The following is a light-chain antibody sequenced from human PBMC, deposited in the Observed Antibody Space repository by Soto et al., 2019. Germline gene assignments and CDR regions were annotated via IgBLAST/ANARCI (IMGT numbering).Light chain of an antibody. J-gene: IGKJ1*01. CDR2: GTS. Sequence: EIVLTQSPGTLSLSPGERGTLSCRASQSVNSSYLAWYQQKPGQAPRLLVYGTSSRATGIPDRFSGSGSGTFFTLTISSLQSEDFAVYYCQQFRNWPWTFGQGTKVDIK. V-gene: IGKV3-20*01. CDR3: QQFRNWPWT. CDR1: QSVNSSY.